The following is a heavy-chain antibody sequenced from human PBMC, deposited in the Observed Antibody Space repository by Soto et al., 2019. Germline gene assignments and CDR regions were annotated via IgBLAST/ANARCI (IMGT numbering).Heavy chain of an antibody. CDR2: ISWDGGST. CDR3: AKARGQDGHCSSTSCGAGWGTGYYYGMDV. D-gene: IGHD2-2*01. Sequence: GGSLRLSCAASGFTFDDYTMHWVRQGPGKGLEWVSLISWDGGSTYYADSVKGRFTISRDNSKNPLYLQMNSLRTEDTALYYCAKARGQDGHCSSTSCGAGWGTGYYYGMDVWGQGTTVTVSS. CDR1: GFTFDDYT. J-gene: IGHJ6*02. V-gene: IGHV3-43*01.